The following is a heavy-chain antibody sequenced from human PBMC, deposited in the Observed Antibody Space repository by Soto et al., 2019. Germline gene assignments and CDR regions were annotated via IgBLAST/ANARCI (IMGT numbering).Heavy chain of an antibody. CDR2: IYPGDSDT. CDR3: ARTAAAGKYYNGMDV. CDR1: GYSFTTYW. Sequence: SGESLKISCKGSGYSFTTYWIAWVRQMPGKGLEWMGIIYPGDSDTRYSPSFQGQVTISADKSISTAYLQWSSLKASDTAMYYCARTAAAGKYYNGMDVWGQGTTVTVSS. J-gene: IGHJ6*02. V-gene: IGHV5-51*01. D-gene: IGHD6-13*01.